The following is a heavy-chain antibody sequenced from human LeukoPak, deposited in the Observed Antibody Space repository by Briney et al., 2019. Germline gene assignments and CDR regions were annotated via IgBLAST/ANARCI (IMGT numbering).Heavy chain of an antibody. Sequence: QTLSLTCAISGDSVSSNSAAWNWIRQSPSRGLEWLGRTYYRSKWSTYYAVSVKSRISINRDTSKNQISLQLNSVTPEDTAVYYCARSTGPIDYWGQGTLVTVSS. CDR1: GDSVSSNSAA. V-gene: IGHV6-1*01. D-gene: IGHD1-1*01. J-gene: IGHJ4*02. CDR3: ARSTGPIDY. CDR2: TYYRSKWST.